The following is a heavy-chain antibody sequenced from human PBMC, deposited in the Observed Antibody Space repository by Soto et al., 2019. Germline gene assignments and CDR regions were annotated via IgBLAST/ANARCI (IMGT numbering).Heavy chain of an antibody. CDR2: ISSNGGST. CDR1: GFTFSSYA. J-gene: IGHJ6*03. CDR3: ARAPPPRERNYMDV. V-gene: IGHV3-64*01. Sequence: EVQLVESGGGLVQPGGSLRLSCAASGFTFSSYAMHWVRQAPGKGLEYVSAISSNGGSTYYANSVKGRFTISRDNSKNTLYLQMGSLRAEDMAVYYCARAPPPRERNYMDVWGKGTTVTVSS.